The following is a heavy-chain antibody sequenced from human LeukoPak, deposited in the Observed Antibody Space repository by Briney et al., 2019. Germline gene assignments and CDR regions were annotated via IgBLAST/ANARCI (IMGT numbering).Heavy chain of an antibody. CDR2: IYYSGST. CDR1: GGSISSGGYS. CDR3: AGIVGATRYFDY. D-gene: IGHD1-26*01. V-gene: IGHV4-30-4*07. J-gene: IGHJ4*02. Sequence: PSQTLSLTCAVSGGSISSGGYSWSWIRQPPGKGLEWIGYIYYSGSTYYNPSLRSRVTISVDTSKNQFSLKLSSVTAADTAVYYCAGIVGATRYFDYWGQGTLVTVSS.